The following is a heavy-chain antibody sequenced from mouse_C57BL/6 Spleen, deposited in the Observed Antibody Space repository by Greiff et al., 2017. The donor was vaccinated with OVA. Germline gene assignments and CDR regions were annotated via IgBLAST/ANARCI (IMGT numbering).Heavy chain of an antibody. D-gene: IGHD4-1*01. J-gene: IGHJ1*03. CDR2: IYPGDGDT. CDR1: GYAFSSSW. Sequence: VQGVESGPELVKPGASVKISCKASGYAFSSSWMNWVKQRPGKGLEWIGRIYPGDGDTNYNGKFKGKATLTADKSSSTAYMQLSSLTSEDSAVYFCAREAGTRYFDVWGTGTTVTVSS. CDR3: AREAGTRYFDV. V-gene: IGHV1-82*01.